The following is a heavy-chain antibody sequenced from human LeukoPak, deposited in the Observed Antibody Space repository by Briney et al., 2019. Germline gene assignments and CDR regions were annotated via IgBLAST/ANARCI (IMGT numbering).Heavy chain of an antibody. Sequence: GGALRLSCSASGFTFSSYAMHWVRQAPGKGLEYVSAISSNGGSTYYADSVKGRFTISRDNSKNTLYLQMSSLRAEDTAVYYCVTDRRGILVRGTTFDYWGQGTLVTVSS. V-gene: IGHV3-64D*06. J-gene: IGHJ4*02. CDR2: ISSNGGST. D-gene: IGHD3-10*01. CDR3: VTDRRGILVRGTTFDY. CDR1: GFTFSSYA.